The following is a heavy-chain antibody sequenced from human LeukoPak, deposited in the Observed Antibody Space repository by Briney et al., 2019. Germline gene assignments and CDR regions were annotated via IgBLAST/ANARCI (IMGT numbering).Heavy chain of an antibody. V-gene: IGHV3-64*01. Sequence: GGSLRLSCTASVFTFSNLSMHCVRQAPGKGLEYVSSITANGGSTYYGNSVRGRFTISRDNSKKTLYLQMGSLRAEDMAVYYRARYLYSANPYDGFDIWGQGTMVTVSS. CDR1: VFTFSNLS. J-gene: IGHJ3*02. CDR3: ARYLYSANPYDGFDI. CDR2: ITANGGST. D-gene: IGHD1-26*01.